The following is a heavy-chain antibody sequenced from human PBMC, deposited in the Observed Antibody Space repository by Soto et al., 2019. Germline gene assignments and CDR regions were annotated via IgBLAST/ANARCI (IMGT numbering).Heavy chain of an antibody. V-gene: IGHV3-23*01. J-gene: IGHJ4*02. D-gene: IGHD1-1*01. Sequence: EVQLLESGGGLAQPGGSLRLSCAASVFIFSTYAMSWVRQAPGKGLEWVSTISGSGANTYYAASVRGRFTISRDNSKNTLYLQVNGLRGEDTAVYYCANEGEYNWNDSFDYWGQGTLVTVSS. CDR2: ISGSGANT. CDR1: VFIFSTYA. CDR3: ANEGEYNWNDSFDY.